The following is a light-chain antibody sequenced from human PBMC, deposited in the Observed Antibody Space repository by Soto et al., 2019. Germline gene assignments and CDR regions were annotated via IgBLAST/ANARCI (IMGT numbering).Light chain of an antibody. Sequence: QSVLTQPPSVSGAPGQRVTISCTGSSSNIGAGYDVHWYQQLPGTAPRVLIYGNNNRPSGVPDRFSGSKSGTSASLAITGLQAEDEADYYCGSWDSSLSAYVFGTGTKVTVL. CDR1: SSNIGAGYD. CDR2: GNN. V-gene: IGLV1-40*01. J-gene: IGLJ1*01. CDR3: GSWDSSLSAYV.